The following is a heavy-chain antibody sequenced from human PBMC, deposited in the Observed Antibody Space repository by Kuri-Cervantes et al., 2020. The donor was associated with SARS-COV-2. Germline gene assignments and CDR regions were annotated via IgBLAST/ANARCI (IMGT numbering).Heavy chain of an antibody. V-gene: IGHV4-38-2*02. Sequence: ESLKISCTVSGYSISSGYYWGWIRQPPGKGLEWIGSIYHSGSTYYNPSLKSRVTISVDTSKNQFSLKLSSVTAADTAVYYCARRGALSAFDIWGQGTMVTVSS. D-gene: IGHD2/OR15-2a*01. CDR2: IYHSGST. J-gene: IGHJ3*02. CDR1: GYSISSGYY. CDR3: ARRGALSAFDI.